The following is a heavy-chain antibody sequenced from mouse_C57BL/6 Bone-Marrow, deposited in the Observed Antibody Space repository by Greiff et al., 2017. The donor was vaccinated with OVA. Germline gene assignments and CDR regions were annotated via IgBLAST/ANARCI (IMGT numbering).Heavy chain of an antibody. J-gene: IGHJ2*01. CDR1: GYTFTDYY. CDR2: IYPGSGNI. CDR3: ARSERLRDYFDY. Sequence: VQLQQSGAELVRPGASVKLSCKASGYTFTDYYISWVKQRPGQGLEWIARIYPGSGNIYYIEKFKGKATLTAEKSSSTAYMQLSSLTSDDSAVYFCARSERLRDYFDYWGQGTTLTVSS. V-gene: IGHV1-76*01. D-gene: IGHD2-2*01.